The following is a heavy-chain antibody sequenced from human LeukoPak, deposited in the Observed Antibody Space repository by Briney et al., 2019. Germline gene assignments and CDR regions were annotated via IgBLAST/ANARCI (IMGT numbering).Heavy chain of an antibody. J-gene: IGHJ6*02. CDR2: IVVGSGNT. Sequence: SVKVSCKASGFTFTSSAVQWVRQARGQRLEWIGWIVVGSGNTNYAQKFQERVTITRDMSTSTAYMELSSLRSEDTAVYYCAAGRPFYSYYDGIDFWGQGTPVTVSS. V-gene: IGHV1-58*01. CDR3: AAGRPFYSYYDGIDF. CDR1: GFTFTSSA.